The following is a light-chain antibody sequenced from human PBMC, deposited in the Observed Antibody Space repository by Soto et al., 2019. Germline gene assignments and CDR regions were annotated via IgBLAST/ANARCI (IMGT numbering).Light chain of an antibody. CDR2: GAS. Sequence: EIVMTQSPATLSLSPGERASLPCRASHSISTNLAWYQQKPGQAPRLLIYGASTRATGIPARFSGSGSETEFTLTISSLQSEDFAVYDCQQYNNWPRTVGQVTKV. V-gene: IGKV3-15*01. CDR1: HSISTN. J-gene: IGKJ1*01. CDR3: QQYNNWPRT.